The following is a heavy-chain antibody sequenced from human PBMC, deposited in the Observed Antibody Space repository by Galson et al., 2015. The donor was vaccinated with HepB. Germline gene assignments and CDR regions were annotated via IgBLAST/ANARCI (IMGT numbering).Heavy chain of an antibody. Sequence: SLRLSCAASGFTFVDYAMHWVRQVPGKGLEWVSSISWNSISVHYAGSVKGRFTVSRDNAKNSLYLHMNGLIAEDTALYYCAKDIGPSSSGVLHYWGQGTLVTVSS. CDR1: GFTFVDYA. D-gene: IGHD3-10*01. J-gene: IGHJ4*02. CDR2: ISWNSISV. CDR3: AKDIGPSSSGVLHY. V-gene: IGHV3-9*01.